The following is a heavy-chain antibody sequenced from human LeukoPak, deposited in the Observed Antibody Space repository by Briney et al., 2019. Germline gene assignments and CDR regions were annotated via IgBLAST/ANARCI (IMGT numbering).Heavy chain of an antibody. CDR1: GFTFSSYA. J-gene: IGHJ4*02. CDR3: AKDGSITMIVSN. CDR2: ISDSGGST. V-gene: IGHV3-23*01. D-gene: IGHD3-22*01. Sequence: GGSLRLSCAASGFTFSSYAMSWVRQAPGKGLEWVSAISDSGGSTYYADSVKGRFTISRDNSKNTLYLQMNSLRAEDTAVYYCAKDGSITMIVSNWGQGTLVTVSP.